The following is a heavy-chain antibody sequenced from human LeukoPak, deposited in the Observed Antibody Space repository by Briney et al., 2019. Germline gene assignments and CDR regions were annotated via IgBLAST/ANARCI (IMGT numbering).Heavy chain of an antibody. Sequence: PGGSLRLSCAASGFTFSNYAMSWVRQAPGKGLEWVSYISSSSSTIYYADSVKGRFTISRDNAKNSLYLQMNSLRAEDTAVYYCARRYSGSRKEVDYWGQGTLVTVSS. V-gene: IGHV3-48*01. CDR3: ARRYSGSRKEVDY. CDR2: ISSSSSTI. J-gene: IGHJ4*02. CDR1: GFTFSNYA. D-gene: IGHD1-26*01.